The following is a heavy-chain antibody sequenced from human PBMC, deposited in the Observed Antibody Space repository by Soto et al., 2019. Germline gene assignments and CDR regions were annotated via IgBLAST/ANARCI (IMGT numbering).Heavy chain of an antibody. CDR2: IYPGDHET. Sequence: PGESLKISCXCSGYTFSNFWIGWVRQLPGKGLEWMGIIYPGDHETRYSPSFHGKVTISADKSINTAYLQWNSLEASDTALYFCARSPRSSPYFDYWGQGALVTVSS. V-gene: IGHV5-51*01. CDR1: GYTFSNFW. D-gene: IGHD6-13*01. J-gene: IGHJ4*02. CDR3: ARSPRSSPYFDY.